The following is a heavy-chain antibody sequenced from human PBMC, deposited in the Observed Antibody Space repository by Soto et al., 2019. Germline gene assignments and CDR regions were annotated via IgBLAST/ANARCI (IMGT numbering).Heavy chain of an antibody. Sequence: QVQLVQSGAEVKKRGASVKVSCKASGYTFTSYGISWVRKAPGQGLEWMGWISAYNGNTNYAQKLQGRVTMTTDTSTSTAYMELRSLRSDDTAVYYCAREGYYDSSGYQYGMDVWGQGTTVTVSS. J-gene: IGHJ6*02. D-gene: IGHD3-22*01. CDR2: ISAYNGNT. CDR3: AREGYYDSSGYQYGMDV. CDR1: GYTFTSYG. V-gene: IGHV1-18*01.